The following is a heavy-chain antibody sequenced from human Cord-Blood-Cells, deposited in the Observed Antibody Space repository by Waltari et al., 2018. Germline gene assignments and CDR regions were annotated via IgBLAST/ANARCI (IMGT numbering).Heavy chain of an antibody. J-gene: IGHJ4*02. CDR1: GFTVCSIY. CDR2: ICSGGST. D-gene: IGHD6-13*01. V-gene: IGHV3-53*01. Sequence: EVQLVESGGGWIQPGGSRGLFCPASGFTVCSIYMSWVRQAPGKGLEWVSVICSGGSTYYADSVKGRFTISRDNSKNTLYLQINSLRAEDTAVYYCARSWYFDYWGQGTLVTVSS. CDR3: ARSWYFDY.